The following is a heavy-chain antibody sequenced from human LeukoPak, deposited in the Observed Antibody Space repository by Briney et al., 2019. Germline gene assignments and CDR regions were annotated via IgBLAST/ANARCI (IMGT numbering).Heavy chain of an antibody. D-gene: IGHD1-26*01. Sequence: PGGSLRLSCAASGFTFDDYAMHWVRQAPGKGLEWVSGISWNSGSIGYADSVKGRFTISRDNAKNSLYLQMNSLRAEDTALYYCAKAPGAWGAFDIWGQGTMVTVSS. CDR2: ISWNSGSI. V-gene: IGHV3-9*01. CDR3: AKAPGAWGAFDI. CDR1: GFTFDDYA. J-gene: IGHJ3*02.